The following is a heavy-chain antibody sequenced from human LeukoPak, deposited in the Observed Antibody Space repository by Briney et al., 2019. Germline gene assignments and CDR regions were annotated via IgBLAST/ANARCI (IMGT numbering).Heavy chain of an antibody. CDR2: ISSNGGST. J-gene: IGHJ4*02. CDR3: ARGGLLWFGELSGY. Sequence: GGSLRLSCAASGFTFSSYAMHWVRQAPGKGLEYVSVISSNGGSTYYANSVKGRFTISRDNPKNTLYLQMGSLRAEDMAVYYCARGGLLWFGELSGYWGQGTLVTVSS. V-gene: IGHV3-64*01. D-gene: IGHD3-10*01. CDR1: GFTFSSYA.